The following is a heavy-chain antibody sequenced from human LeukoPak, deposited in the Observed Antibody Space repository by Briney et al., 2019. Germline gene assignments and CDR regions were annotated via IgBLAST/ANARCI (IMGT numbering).Heavy chain of an antibody. CDR1: GYTFTSYG. D-gene: IGHD4-17*01. V-gene: IGHV1-18*01. Sequence: ASVKVSCKASGYTFTSYGISWVRQAPGQGLEWMGWISADNGNTNYAQKLQGRVTMTTDTSTSTAYMELRSLRSDDTAVYYCARDPSYGDSKRGGLRQGAFDIWGQGTMVTVSS. CDR2: ISADNGNT. J-gene: IGHJ3*02. CDR3: ARDPSYGDSKRGGLRQGAFDI.